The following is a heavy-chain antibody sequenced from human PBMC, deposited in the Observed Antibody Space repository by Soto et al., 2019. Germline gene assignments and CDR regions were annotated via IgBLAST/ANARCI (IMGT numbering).Heavy chain of an antibody. D-gene: IGHD1-26*01. CDR3: ARLKYSGRYWDDY. Sequence: QVQLQESGPGLVKPSQTLSLTCTVFGDSISSGGYYWSWIRQHPGKGLEWIGYIYYSGYTYYNPSLKSRITMSVDTSKNQFSLELSSMTAADTAVYYCARLKYSGRYWDDYWGQGTLVTVSS. CDR2: IYYSGYT. J-gene: IGHJ4*02. CDR1: GDSISSGGYY. V-gene: IGHV4-31*03.